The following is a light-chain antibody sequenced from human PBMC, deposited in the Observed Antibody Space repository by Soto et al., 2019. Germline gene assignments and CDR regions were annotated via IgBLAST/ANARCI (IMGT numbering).Light chain of an antibody. CDR3: CSYAGSSTPDV. CDR1: SSDVGSYNL. V-gene: IGLV2-23*01. J-gene: IGLJ1*01. Sequence: QSALTQPASVSGSPGQSITISCTGTSSDVGSYNLVSWYQQHPDKAPKLMIYEGSKRPSGISNRFSGSKSDNTASLTISGLQAEDEADYYCCSYAGSSTPDVFGTGTKLTVL. CDR2: EGS.